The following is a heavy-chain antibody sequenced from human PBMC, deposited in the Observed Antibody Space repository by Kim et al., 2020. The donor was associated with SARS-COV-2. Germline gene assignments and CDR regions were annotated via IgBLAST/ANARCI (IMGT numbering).Heavy chain of an antibody. D-gene: IGHD1-26*01. J-gene: IGHJ6*02. CDR3: ARDGVGATGGMDV. Sequence: SETLSLTCAVYGGSFSGYYWSWIRQPPGKGLEWIGEINHSGSTNYNPSLKSRVTISVDTSKNQFSLKLSSVTAADTAVYYCARDGVGATGGMDVWGQGTTVTVS. CDR1: GGSFSGYY. CDR2: INHSGST. V-gene: IGHV4-34*01.